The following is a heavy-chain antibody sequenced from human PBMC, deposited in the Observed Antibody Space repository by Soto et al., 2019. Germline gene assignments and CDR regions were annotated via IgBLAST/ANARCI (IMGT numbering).Heavy chain of an antibody. CDR3: ARDPSNSYYFDY. CDR1: GCSISSYY. CDR2: FHYSGSP. Sequence: SETLSLTCTVSGCSISSYYWSWIRQPPGKGLECIGYFHYSGSPNYNPSLKSRVTISVDTSKNQFSLKLGSVTAADTAVYYCARDPSNSYYFDYWGRGTLVTVSS. V-gene: IGHV4-59*01. D-gene: IGHD4-4*01. J-gene: IGHJ4*02.